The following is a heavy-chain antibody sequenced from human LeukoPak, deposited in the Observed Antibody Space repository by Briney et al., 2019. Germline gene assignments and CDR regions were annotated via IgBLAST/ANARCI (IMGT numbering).Heavy chain of an antibody. CDR3: AGLSITMVRGATRGPNHDY. CDR1: GFTFSTYN. V-gene: IGHV3-21*01. D-gene: IGHD3-10*01. J-gene: IGHJ4*02. Sequence: PGGSLRLSCAASGFTFSTYNMNWVRQAPGKGLEWVSSITSSSSYIYYADSVKGRFTISRDNAKNSLYLQMNSLRAEDTAVYYCAGLSITMVRGATRGPNHDYWGQGTLVTVSS. CDR2: ITSSSSYI.